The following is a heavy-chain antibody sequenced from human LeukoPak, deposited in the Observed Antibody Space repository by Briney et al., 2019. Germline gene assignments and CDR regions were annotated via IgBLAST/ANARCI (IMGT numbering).Heavy chain of an antibody. V-gene: IGHV1-2*02. CDR1: EYTFNGYY. CDR2: INADSGDT. J-gene: IGHJ4*02. Sequence: ASVKVSCEVSEYTFNGYYIHWVRQAPGKGLEYMGWINADSGDTKCAQRLRGRVTMTRDTSINTAYMELSSLTSDDTAVYYCARENSGSGTFDYWAREPWSPSPQ. D-gene: IGHD3-10*01. CDR3: ARENSGSGTFDY.